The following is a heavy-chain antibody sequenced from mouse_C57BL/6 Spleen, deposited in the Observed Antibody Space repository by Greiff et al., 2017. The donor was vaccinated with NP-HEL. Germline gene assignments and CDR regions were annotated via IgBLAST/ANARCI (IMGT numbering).Heavy chain of an antibody. V-gene: IGHV1-19*01. CDR1: GYTFTDYY. CDR2: INPYNGGT. CDR3: AAGSSYWYFDV. J-gene: IGHJ1*03. D-gene: IGHD1-1*01. Sequence: DVKLQESGPVLVKPGASVKMSCKASGYTFTDYYMNWVKQSHGKSLEWIGVINPYNGGTSYNQKFKGKATLTVDKSSSTAYMELNSLTSEDSAVYYCAAGSSYWYFDVWGTGTTVTVSS.